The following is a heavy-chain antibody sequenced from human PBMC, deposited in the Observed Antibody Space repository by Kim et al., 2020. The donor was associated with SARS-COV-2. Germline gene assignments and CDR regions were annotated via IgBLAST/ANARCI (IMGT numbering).Heavy chain of an antibody. Sequence: SETLSLTCAVYSGSFSGHYWSWIRQPPGKGLEWIGKIHESGSADYNQSLKSRVSISIDRSKNQFSLKLSSVTAADTGFYFFARGRAGVVPAPILGLGPHYDYFIMDVWGHGTTVTVSS. CDR2: IHESGSA. V-gene: IGHV4-34*01. CDR3: ARGRAGVVPAPILGLGPHYDYFIMDV. J-gene: IGHJ6*02. D-gene: IGHD2-2*02. CDR1: SGSFSGHY.